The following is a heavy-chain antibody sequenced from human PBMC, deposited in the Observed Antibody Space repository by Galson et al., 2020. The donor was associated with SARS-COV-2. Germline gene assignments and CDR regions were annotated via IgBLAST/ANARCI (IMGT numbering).Heavy chain of an antibody. CDR1: GFSFSDYY. V-gene: IGHV3-11*06. CDR2: ISLGGGTYT. Sequence: GESLKISCAASGFSFSDYYMIWIRQGPGKGLEWVSYISLGGGTYTKYADSVKGRFTIARDNSKNSVYLEMNSLRAEDTAVYYCARGQSFYYRMEVWGQGTTVIVSS. CDR3: ARGQSFYYRMEV. J-gene: IGHJ6*02.